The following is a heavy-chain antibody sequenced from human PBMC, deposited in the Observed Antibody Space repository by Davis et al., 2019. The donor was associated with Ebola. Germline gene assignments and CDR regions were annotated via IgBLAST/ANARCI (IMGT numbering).Heavy chain of an antibody. CDR2: IVVGSGNT. Sequence: SVKVSCKASGFTFTSSAVQWVRQARGQRLEWIGWIVVGSGNTNYAQKFQERVTITRDTSASTAYMELSSLRSEDTAVYYCARDYGDYGSYFDYWGQGTLVTVSS. CDR3: ARDYGDYGSYFDY. J-gene: IGHJ4*02. D-gene: IGHD4-17*01. V-gene: IGHV1-58*01. CDR1: GFTFTSSA.